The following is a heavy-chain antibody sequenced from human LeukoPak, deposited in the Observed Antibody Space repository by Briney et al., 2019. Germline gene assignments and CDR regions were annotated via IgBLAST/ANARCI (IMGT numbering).Heavy chain of an antibody. V-gene: IGHV3-7*04. J-gene: IGHJ4*02. CDR1: GFTFSSYW. D-gene: IGHD6-19*01. Sequence: GGSLRLSCAASGFTFSSYWMSWVRQAPGKGLEWVANIKEDGSEKYYVDSVKGRLTISRDTAKSSLYLQMNSLRAEDTAVYYCARLRAGDFFDYWGQGTLVTVSS. CDR2: IKEDGSEK. CDR3: ARLRAGDFFDY.